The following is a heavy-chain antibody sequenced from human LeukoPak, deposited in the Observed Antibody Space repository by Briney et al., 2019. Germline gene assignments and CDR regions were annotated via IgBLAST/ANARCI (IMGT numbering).Heavy chain of an antibody. CDR1: GFTFSSYG. J-gene: IGHJ6*03. CDR2: ISGSGGST. Sequence: GGSLRLSCAASGFTFSSYGMSWVRQAPGKGLEWVSAISGSGGSTYYADSVKGRFTISRDNSKNTLYLQMNSLRAEDTAVYYCARAVSWTDYYYYYMDVWGKGTTVTVSS. V-gene: IGHV3-23*01. D-gene: IGHD6-13*01. CDR3: ARAVSWTDYYYYYMDV.